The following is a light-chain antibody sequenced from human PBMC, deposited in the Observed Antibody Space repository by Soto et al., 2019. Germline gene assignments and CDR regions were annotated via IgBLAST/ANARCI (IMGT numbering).Light chain of an antibody. J-gene: IGKJ1*01. CDR3: QQYGSSPRT. CDR2: GES. CDR1: QNVSTNY. Sequence: IVLTQCPGTLSLSPGERATLACSASQNVSTNYLAWYQQKPGQAPRLIIYGESKRATGIPERLSGSGSGKDFTITISRLEPEDFAVYCCQQYGSSPRTFGQGTKVDIK. V-gene: IGKV3-20*01.